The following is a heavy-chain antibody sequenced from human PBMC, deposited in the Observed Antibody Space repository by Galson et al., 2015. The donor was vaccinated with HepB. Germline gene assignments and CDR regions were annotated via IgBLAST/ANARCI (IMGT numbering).Heavy chain of an antibody. V-gene: IGHV3-66*01. Sequence: SLRLSCAASGFTVGSNHMSWVRLAPGKGLEWVSLIYSGGDTYYADSVKGRFTISRDNSKNVLFLEMSSLRAVDTAVYYCARGSHQLLYYYSLDVWGQGTTVTVSS. J-gene: IGHJ6*02. CDR1: GFTVGSNH. D-gene: IGHD3-10*01. CDR3: ARGSHQLLYYYSLDV. CDR2: IYSGGDT.